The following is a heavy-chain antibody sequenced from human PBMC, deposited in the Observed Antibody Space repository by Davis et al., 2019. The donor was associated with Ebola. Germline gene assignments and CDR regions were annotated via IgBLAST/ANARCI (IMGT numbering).Heavy chain of an antibody. CDR1: RFTFSTYG. V-gene: IGHV3-30*02. CDR2: IPNDGSNK. Sequence: GESLKISCAASRFTFSTYGMHWVRQAPGKGLEWVAFIPNDGSNKHYADPVMGRFTISRDNSKNTLSLQMNSLRGEDTAVYYCAKDRGTGWYGDAFDIWGQGTMVTVSS. J-gene: IGHJ3*02. D-gene: IGHD6-19*01. CDR3: AKDRGTGWYGDAFDI.